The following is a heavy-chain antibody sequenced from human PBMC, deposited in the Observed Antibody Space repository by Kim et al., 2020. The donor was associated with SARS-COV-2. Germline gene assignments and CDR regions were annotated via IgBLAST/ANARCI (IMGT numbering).Heavy chain of an antibody. D-gene: IGHD4-17*01. J-gene: IGHJ6*02. V-gene: IGHV3-66*01. CDR1: GFTVADHY. CDR2: LSSGKIT. Sequence: GGSLRLSCAASGFTVADHYMTWVRQAHGKGLEWVSLLSSGKITEYADSVKGRFTISRDDFKNVLVLEMSNLRADDTAVYFCAREYGKRLDVWGQGTTVSV. CDR3: AREYGKRLDV.